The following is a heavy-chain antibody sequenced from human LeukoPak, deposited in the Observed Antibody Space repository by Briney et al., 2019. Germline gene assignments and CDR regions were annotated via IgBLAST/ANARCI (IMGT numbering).Heavy chain of an antibody. V-gene: IGHV4-34*01. Sequence: SETLSLTCAVYGGSFSGYYWSWIRQPPGKGLEWIGEINHSGSTNYNPSLKSRVTISVDTSKNQFSLKLSSVTAADTAVYYCARVGYYDYYDSSGYPNWFDPWGQGTLVTVSS. CDR2: INHSGST. D-gene: IGHD3-22*01. J-gene: IGHJ5*02. CDR3: ARVGYYDYYDSSGYPNWFDP. CDR1: GGSFSGYY.